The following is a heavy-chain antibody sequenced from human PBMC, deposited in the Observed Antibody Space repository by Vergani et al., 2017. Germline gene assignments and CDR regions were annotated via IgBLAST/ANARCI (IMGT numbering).Heavy chain of an antibody. CDR3: ARELPIRPSGSGSYYKGGRFDP. D-gene: IGHD3-10*01. CDR1: GYTFTGYY. Sequence: QVQLVQSGAEVKKPGASVKVSCKASGYTFTGYYMHWVRQAPGQGLEWMGWINPNSGGTNYAQKFQGRVTMTRDTSISTAYMELSRLRSDDTAVYYCARELPIRPSGSGSYYKGGRFDPWGQGTLVTVSS. J-gene: IGHJ5*02. V-gene: IGHV1-2*02. CDR2: INPNSGGT.